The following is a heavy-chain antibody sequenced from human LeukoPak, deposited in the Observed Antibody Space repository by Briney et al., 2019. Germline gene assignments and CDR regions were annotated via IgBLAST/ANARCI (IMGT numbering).Heavy chain of an antibody. J-gene: IGHJ6*03. CDR3: ARALAWGGSSYSYYYMDV. CDR2: INPNSGNA. V-gene: IGHV1-8*01. CDR1: GYTFSDYD. D-gene: IGHD1-26*01. Sequence: SVKSSCKASGYTFSDYDINWVRHATGQGLEWMEWINPNSGNAGYAQKFQGRVTMTRNTSISTAYMELSSLRSEDTAVYYCARALAWGGSSYSYYYMDVWDKGTTVTVSS.